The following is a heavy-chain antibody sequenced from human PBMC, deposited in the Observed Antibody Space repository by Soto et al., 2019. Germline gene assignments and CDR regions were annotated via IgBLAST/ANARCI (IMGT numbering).Heavy chain of an antibody. D-gene: IGHD6-13*01. CDR1: GGSISSSSYY. CDR2: IYYNGST. J-gene: IGHJ6*02. V-gene: IGHV4-39*01. Sequence: SETLSLTCTVSGGSISSSSYYWGWIRQPPGKGLEWIGSIYYNGSTYYNPSLKSRVTIPVDTSKNQFSLKLSSVTAADTAVYYCARQGQLADYYYYGMEVWGQGTTVTVSS. CDR3: ARQGQLADYYYYGMEV.